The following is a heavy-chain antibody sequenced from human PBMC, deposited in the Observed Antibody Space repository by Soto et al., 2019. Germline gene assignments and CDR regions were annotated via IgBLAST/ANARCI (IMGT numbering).Heavy chain of an antibody. CDR1: GFTFSDYY. CDR2: ISSSSSYT. Sequence: GGSLRLSCAASGFTFSDYYMSWIRQAPGKGLEWVSYISSSSSYTNYADSVKGRFTISRDNAKNSLYLQMNSLGAEDTAVYYCARRDRTRWLQSDYYCGMDVWGQGTTVTVSS. D-gene: IGHD4-4*01. J-gene: IGHJ6*02. CDR3: ARRDRTRWLQSDYYCGMDV. V-gene: IGHV3-11*06.